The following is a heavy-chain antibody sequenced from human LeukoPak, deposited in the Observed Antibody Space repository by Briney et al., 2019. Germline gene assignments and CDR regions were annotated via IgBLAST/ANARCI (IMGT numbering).Heavy chain of an antibody. D-gene: IGHD2-21*02. Sequence: GGSLRLSCAASGFXFSNYAISWVRQAPGKGLEWVSAFSGSGGGTYYADSVKGRFTISRDNSKNTLYLQMNSLRVEDTAVYYCAKRAYCGADCYSGFDYWGQGTLVTVSS. CDR1: GFXFSNYA. CDR3: AKRAYCGADCYSGFDY. CDR2: FSGSGGGT. V-gene: IGHV3-23*01. J-gene: IGHJ4*02.